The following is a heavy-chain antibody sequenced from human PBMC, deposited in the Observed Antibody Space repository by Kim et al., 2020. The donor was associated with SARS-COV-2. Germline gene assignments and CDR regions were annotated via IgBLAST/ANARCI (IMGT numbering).Heavy chain of an antibody. V-gene: IGHV4-31*03. CDR2: IYYSGST. D-gene: IGHD3-9*01. CDR1: GGSISSGGYY. Sequence: SETLSLTCTVSGGSISSGGYYWSWIRQHPGKGLEWIGYIYYSGSTYYNPSLKSRVTISVDTSKNQFSLKLSSVTAADTAVYYCARATSDILTGYYAVFDYWGQGTLVTVSS. J-gene: IGHJ4*02. CDR3: ARATSDILTGYYAVFDY.